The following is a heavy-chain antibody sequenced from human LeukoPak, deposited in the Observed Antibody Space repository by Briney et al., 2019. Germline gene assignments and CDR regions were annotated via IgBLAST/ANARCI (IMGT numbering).Heavy chain of an antibody. CDR2: INHSGST. V-gene: IGHV4-34*01. CDR1: GFSFSSYG. Sequence: GSLRLSCAASGFSFSSYGMSWVRQAPGKGLEWIGEINHSGSTNYNPSLKSRVTISVDTSKNQFSLKLSSVTAADTAVYYCARERAYYDILTGYSLDYWGQGTLVTVSS. J-gene: IGHJ4*02. CDR3: ARERAYYDILTGYSLDY. D-gene: IGHD3-9*01.